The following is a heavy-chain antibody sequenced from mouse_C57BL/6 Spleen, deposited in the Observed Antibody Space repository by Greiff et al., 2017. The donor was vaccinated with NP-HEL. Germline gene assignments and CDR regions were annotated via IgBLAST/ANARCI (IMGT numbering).Heavy chain of an antibody. D-gene: IGHD2-1*01. Sequence: QVQLKQPGAELVKPGASVKMSCKASGYTFTSYWITWVKQRPGQGLEWIGDIYPGSGSTNYNEKFKSKATLTVDTSSSTAYMQLSSLTSEDSAVYYCARERVFGNYDAMDYWGQGTSVTVSS. CDR1: GYTFTSYW. V-gene: IGHV1-55*01. CDR3: ARERVFGNYDAMDY. J-gene: IGHJ4*01. CDR2: IYPGSGST.